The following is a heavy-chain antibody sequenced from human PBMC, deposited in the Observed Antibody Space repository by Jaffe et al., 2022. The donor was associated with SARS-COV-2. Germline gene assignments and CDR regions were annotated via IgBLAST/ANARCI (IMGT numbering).Heavy chain of an antibody. CDR3: AKDLVRPPQRYCSGGSCYHPDYYYGMDV. D-gene: IGHD2-15*01. CDR1: GFTFSSYA. J-gene: IGHJ6*02. Sequence: EVQLLESGGGLVQPGGSLRLSCAASGFTFSSYAMSWVRQAPGKGLEWVSAISGSGGSTYYADSVKGRFTISRDNSKNTLYLQMNSLRAEDTAVYYCAKDLVRPPQRYCSGGSCYHPDYYYGMDVWGQGTTVTVSS. CDR2: ISGSGGST. V-gene: IGHV3-23*01.